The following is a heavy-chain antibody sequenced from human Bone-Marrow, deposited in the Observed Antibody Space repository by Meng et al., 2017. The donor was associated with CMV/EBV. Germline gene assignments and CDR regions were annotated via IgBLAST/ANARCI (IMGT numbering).Heavy chain of an antibody. V-gene: IGHV3-11*01. CDR1: YY. D-gene: IGHD2-2*01. J-gene: IGHJ6*02. CDR3: ARGKSDIVVTFPYYYYYGMDV. Sequence: YYMSWIRQAPGNGLEWVSYISSSGSTIYYADSVKGRFTISRDNAKNSLYLQMNSLRAEDTAVYYCARGKSDIVVTFPYYYYYGMDVWGQGTTVTVSS. CDR2: ISSSGSTI.